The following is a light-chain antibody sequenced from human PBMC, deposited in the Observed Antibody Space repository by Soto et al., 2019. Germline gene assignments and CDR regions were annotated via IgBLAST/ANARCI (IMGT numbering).Light chain of an antibody. CDR1: QDIFSW. CDR2: KAS. CDR3: QQYQSLWT. V-gene: IGKV1-5*03. J-gene: IGKJ1*01. Sequence: DIQMTQSPSTLSASVGDRVTITCRASQDIFSWLAWYQQKPGKAPNLLIYKASTLESGVPSRFSGSGSGTEFTLTISSLQPDDFATYYCQQYQSLWTFGQGTKVEIK.